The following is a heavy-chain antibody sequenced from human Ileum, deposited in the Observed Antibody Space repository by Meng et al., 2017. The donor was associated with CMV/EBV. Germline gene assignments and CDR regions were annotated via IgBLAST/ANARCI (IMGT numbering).Heavy chain of an antibody. CDR2: IYNDGRT. CDR1: GFTVRDNY. J-gene: IGHJ4*02. V-gene: IGHV3-66*01. CDR3: VRMDWGSGLSDH. D-gene: IGHD3/OR15-3a*01. Sequence: EVQLVESGGGLVQPGGSMRLSCAVSGFTVRDNYMTLVRQTPGKGLEWVSFIYNDGRTYYVDSVKGRFTISRDNFKNTFYLQMNSLRVEDTALYFCVRMDWGSGLSDHWGQGTLVTVSS.